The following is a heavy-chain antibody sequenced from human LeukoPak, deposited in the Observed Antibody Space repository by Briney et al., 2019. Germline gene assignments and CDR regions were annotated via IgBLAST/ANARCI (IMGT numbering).Heavy chain of an antibody. V-gene: IGHV3-30*04. CDR3: AREGVALNWFDP. CDR1: GFTFSLYT. J-gene: IGHJ5*02. Sequence: PGGSLRLSCAASGFTFSLYTMHWVRQAPGKGLEWVAVISYDGSDKYYADSVKGRFTISRDNSKNTLFLQMNSLRAEDTAVYYCAREGVALNWFDPWGQGTLVTVSS. CDR2: ISYDGSDK. D-gene: IGHD2-15*01.